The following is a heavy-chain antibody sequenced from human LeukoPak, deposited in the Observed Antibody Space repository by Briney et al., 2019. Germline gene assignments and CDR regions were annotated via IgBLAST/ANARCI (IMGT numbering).Heavy chain of an antibody. CDR2: IYYSGST. V-gene: IGHV4-59*01. J-gene: IGHJ5*02. Sequence: SETLSLTCTVSGGSISSYYWSWIRQPPGKGLEWIGYIYYSGSTNYNPSLKRRVTISVDTSKNQFSLKLSSVTAADTAVYYCAREGSHRTHYDILTGYLRRGWFDPWGQGTLVTVSS. CDR1: GGSISSYY. D-gene: IGHD3-9*01. CDR3: AREGSHRTHYDILTGYLRRGWFDP.